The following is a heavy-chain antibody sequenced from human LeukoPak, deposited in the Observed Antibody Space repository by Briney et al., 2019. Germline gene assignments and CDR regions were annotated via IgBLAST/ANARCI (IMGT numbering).Heavy chain of an antibody. V-gene: IGHV1-2*06. CDR2: INPNSGGT. Sequence: ASVKVSCKASGYTFTGYYMHWVRQVPGQGLEWMGRINPNSGGTNYAQKFQGRVTMTRDTSISTAYMELSRLRSDDTAVYYCARWYSSSGFDYWGQGTLVTVSS. J-gene: IGHJ4*02. D-gene: IGHD6-13*01. CDR3: ARWYSSSGFDY. CDR1: GYTFTGYY.